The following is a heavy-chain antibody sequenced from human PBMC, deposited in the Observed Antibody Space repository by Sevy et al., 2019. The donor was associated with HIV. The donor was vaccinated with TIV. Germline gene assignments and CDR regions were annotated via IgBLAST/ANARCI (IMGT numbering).Heavy chain of an antibody. CDR2: ITSGRTI. CDR1: GFTFSNYD. V-gene: IGHV3-48*03. Sequence: GGSLRLSCAASGFTFSNYDMKWVRQAPGKGLEWVSKITSGRTIYYADSVTGRFTISRDNAKNSLYLQMNNLRAEDTALYYCLRSGGAYDAGFDPWGQGTLVTVSS. CDR3: LRSGGAYDAGFDP. J-gene: IGHJ5*02. D-gene: IGHD3-22*01.